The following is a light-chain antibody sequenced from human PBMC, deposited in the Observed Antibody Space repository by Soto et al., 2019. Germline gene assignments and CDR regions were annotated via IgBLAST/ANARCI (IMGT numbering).Light chain of an antibody. J-gene: IGLJ2*01. CDR2: DVS. V-gene: IGLV2-14*01. CDR1: SSDVGGYNY. CDR3: SSYTSSSTRV. Sequence: SALTQPASVSGSPGQSITISCTGTSSDVGGYNYVSWYQQHPGKAPKLMIYDVSNRPSGVSNRFSGSKSGNTASLTISGLQAEDEADYYSSSYTSSSTRVFGGGTKLTVL.